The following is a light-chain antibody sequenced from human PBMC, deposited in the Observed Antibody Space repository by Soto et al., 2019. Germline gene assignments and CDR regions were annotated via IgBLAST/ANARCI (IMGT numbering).Light chain of an antibody. CDR1: QSVLYSSNNKNY. Sequence: DIVMTQSPDSLAVSLGERATINCKSSQSVLYSSNNKNYLAWYQQKPGQPPQLLIYCASTRESAVPDRFSVSGSGTDFTPSISTLQAEYVAVYECEQYYSTPRTFGQGTKVEIK. CDR2: CAS. J-gene: IGKJ1*01. CDR3: EQYYSTPRT. V-gene: IGKV4-1*01.